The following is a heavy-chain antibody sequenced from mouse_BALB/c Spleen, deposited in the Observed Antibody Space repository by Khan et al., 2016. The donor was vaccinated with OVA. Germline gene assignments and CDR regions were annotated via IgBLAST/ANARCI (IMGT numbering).Heavy chain of an antibody. V-gene: IGHV1-4*01. CDR3: VRDGAYHRNDGWFAY. J-gene: IGHJ3*01. Sequence: QVQLKQSGAELARPGASVKMSCKASGYTFTSYTIHWIKKRPGQGLEWIGYINPSNDYTNYNQTFKDKATLTTDKSSTTAYLRLSSLTSDDSAVYNCVRDGAYHRNDGWFAYWGQGTLVTVSA. D-gene: IGHD2-14*01. CDR1: GYTFTSYT. CDR2: INPSNDYT.